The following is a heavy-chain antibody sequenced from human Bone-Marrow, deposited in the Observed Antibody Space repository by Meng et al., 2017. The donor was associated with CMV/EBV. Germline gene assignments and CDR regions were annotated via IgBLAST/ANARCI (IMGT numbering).Heavy chain of an antibody. CDR3: ARRDSSLGYYYALDV. CDR1: GYSFTNYW. V-gene: IGHV5-51*01. Sequence: GESLKISCKGSGYSFTNYWIGWVRQMPGKGLEWMGIIYPGDSETIYSPSFQGQVTISVDKSITTAYLEWSSLKASDTAMYYCARRDSSLGYYYALDVWGQGNTVNVAS. J-gene: IGHJ6*02. CDR2: IYPGDSET. D-gene: IGHD6-13*01.